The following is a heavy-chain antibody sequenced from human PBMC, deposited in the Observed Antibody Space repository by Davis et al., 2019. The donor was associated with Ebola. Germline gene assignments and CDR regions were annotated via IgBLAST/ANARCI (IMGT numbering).Heavy chain of an antibody. D-gene: IGHD1-1*01. J-gene: IGHJ5*02. CDR2: IYPGDSDT. CDR1: GYSFTSYW. CDR3: ARRYRTTGTTVWFDP. V-gene: IGHV5-51*01. Sequence: GESLKISCKGSGYSFTSYWIGWVRQMPGKGLEWMGIIYPGDSDTRYSPSFQGQVTISADKSISTAYLQWSSLKASDTAMYYCARRYRTTGTTVWFDPWGQGTLVTVSS.